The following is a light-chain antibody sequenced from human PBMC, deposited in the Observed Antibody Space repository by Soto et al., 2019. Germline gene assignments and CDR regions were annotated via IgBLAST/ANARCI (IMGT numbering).Light chain of an antibody. CDR1: QSVRSY. V-gene: IGKV3-11*01. CDR3: QHRSIWPIT. CDR2: DAS. J-gene: IGKJ5*01. Sequence: EIVLTQSPVTLSLSPGERATLSCRASQSVRSYLVWYQQKPGQAPRLLIYDASNRATGVPARFSGSGSGTDFTLTISSLEPEDFAVYYCQHRSIWPITFGQGTRLEIK.